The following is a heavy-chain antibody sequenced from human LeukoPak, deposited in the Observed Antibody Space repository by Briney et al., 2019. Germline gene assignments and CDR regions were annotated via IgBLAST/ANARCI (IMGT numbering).Heavy chain of an antibody. J-gene: IGHJ4*02. CDR3: ARDLLTYYYGSGSYPVD. Sequence: GSLRLSCAASGFTFSSYWMSWVRQAPGKGLEWVANIKQDGSEKYYVDSVKGRFTISRDNAKNSLYLQMNSLRAEDTAVYYCARDLLTYYYGSGSYPVDWGQGTLVTVSS. CDR1: GFTFSSYW. CDR2: IKQDGSEK. D-gene: IGHD3-10*01. V-gene: IGHV3-7*01.